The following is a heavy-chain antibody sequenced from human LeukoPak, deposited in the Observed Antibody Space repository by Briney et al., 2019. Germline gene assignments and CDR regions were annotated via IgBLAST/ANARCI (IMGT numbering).Heavy chain of an antibody. CDR2: ISSSGSAM. J-gene: IGHJ3*01. CDR3: ARFNWGFE. D-gene: IGHD7-27*01. CDR1: AFSFSSYE. V-gene: IGHV3-48*03. Sequence: GGSLRLSCTASAFSFSSYEMNWLRQAPGKGLEWISYISSSGSAMYYAESVKGRFTISRDNAKNKLYLQMNSLRAEDTAVYYCARFNWGFEWGQGTVVIVSS.